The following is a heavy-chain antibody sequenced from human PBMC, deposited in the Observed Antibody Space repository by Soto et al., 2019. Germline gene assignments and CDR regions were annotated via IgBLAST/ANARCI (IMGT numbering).Heavy chain of an antibody. D-gene: IGHD6-6*01. CDR1: GFIFSNYA. J-gene: IGHJ4*02. V-gene: IGHV3-23*01. Sequence: SLRLSCAASGFIFSNYAISWVRQAPGKGLEWVSFISGSGSSTYYADSVKGRFTTSRGNSKNTLYLQMNSLRAEDAAVYYCVREASSSGLHLDHWGRGTLVTVSS. CDR2: ISGSGSST. CDR3: VREASSSGLHLDH.